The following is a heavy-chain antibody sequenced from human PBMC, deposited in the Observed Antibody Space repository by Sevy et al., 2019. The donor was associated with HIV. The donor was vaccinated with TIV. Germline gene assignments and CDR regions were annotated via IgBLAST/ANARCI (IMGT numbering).Heavy chain of an antibody. CDR2: LSFGCGKI. J-gene: IGHJ4*01. V-gene: IGHV3-23*01. CDR1: GFAFYDYS. D-gene: IGHD2-8*01. CDR3: ARQGCTRPHDY. Sequence: GGSLRLSCAASGFAFYDYSMSWIRQGPGKGLEWVATLSFGCGKINYADSVKGRFTISRDNSKNSFYLQMDNLRVEDTALYYCARQGCTRPHDYWGQGTRVTVSS.